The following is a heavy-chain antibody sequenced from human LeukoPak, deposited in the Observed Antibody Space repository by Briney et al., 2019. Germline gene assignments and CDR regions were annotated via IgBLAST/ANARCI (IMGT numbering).Heavy chain of an antibody. CDR1: GFTFSSYS. V-gene: IGHV3-21*01. Sequence: KSGGSLRLSCAASGFTFSSYSMNWVRQAPGKGLEWVSSISSSSSYIYYADSVKGRFTISRDNAKNSLYLQMNSLRAEDTAVYYCASAQGIAAAGSFDPWGQGTLVTVSS. D-gene: IGHD6-13*01. CDR3: ASAQGIAAAGSFDP. CDR2: ISSSSSYI. J-gene: IGHJ5*02.